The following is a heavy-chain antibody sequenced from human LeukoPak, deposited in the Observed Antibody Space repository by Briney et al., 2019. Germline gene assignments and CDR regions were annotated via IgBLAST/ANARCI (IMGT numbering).Heavy chain of an antibody. CDR3: ARVGSYPGSLTEDYYMDV. Sequence: ASVKVSCKASGYTFTSYGISWVRQAPGQGLEWMGWISAYNGNTNYAQKLQGRVTMTTDTSTSTAYMELRSLRSDDTAVYYCARVGSYPGSLTEDYYMDVWGKGTTVTVSS. J-gene: IGHJ6*03. D-gene: IGHD1-26*01. V-gene: IGHV1-18*01. CDR1: GYTFTSYG. CDR2: ISAYNGNT.